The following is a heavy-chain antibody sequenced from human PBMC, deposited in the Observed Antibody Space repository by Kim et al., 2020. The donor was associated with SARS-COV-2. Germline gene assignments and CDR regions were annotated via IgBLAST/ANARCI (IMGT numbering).Heavy chain of an antibody. J-gene: IGHJ6*02. V-gene: IGHV3-30*18. D-gene: IGHD6-13*01. Sequence: GGSLRLSCAASGFTFSSYGMHWVRQAPGKGLEWVAVISYDGSNKYYADSVKGRFTISRDNSKNTLYLQMNSLRAEDTAVYYCAKAGYSSSYYLGMDVWGQGTTVTVSS. CDR2: ISYDGSNK. CDR1: GFTFSSYG. CDR3: AKAGYSSSYYLGMDV.